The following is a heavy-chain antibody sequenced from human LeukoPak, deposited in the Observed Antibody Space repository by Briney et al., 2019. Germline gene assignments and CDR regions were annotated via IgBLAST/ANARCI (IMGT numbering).Heavy chain of an antibody. CDR2: IYHSGST. Sequence: SETLSLTCTVSGFSISSGYYWGWIRQPPGQGLEWIGSIYHSGSTYYNPSLKSRVTISVDTSKNQFSLKLSSVTAADTAVYYCARVSSGWPFDYWGQGTLVTVSS. V-gene: IGHV4-38-2*02. CDR1: GFSISSGYY. CDR3: ARVSSGWPFDY. J-gene: IGHJ4*02. D-gene: IGHD6-19*01.